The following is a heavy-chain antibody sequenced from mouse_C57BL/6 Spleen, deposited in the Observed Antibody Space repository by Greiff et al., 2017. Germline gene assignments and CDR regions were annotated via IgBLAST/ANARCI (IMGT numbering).Heavy chain of an antibody. V-gene: IGHV2-5*01. D-gene: IGHD1-1*01. CDR3: AKKRDYYGSSYDAMDY. CDR1: GFSLTSYG. J-gene: IGHJ4*01. CDR2: IWRGGST. Sequence: VQLQQSGPGLVQPSQSLSITCTVSGFSLTSYGVHWVRQSPGTGLEWLGVIWRGGSTDYNAAFMSRLSITKDNSKSQVFFKMNSLQADDTAIYYCAKKRDYYGSSYDAMDYWGQGTSVTVSS.